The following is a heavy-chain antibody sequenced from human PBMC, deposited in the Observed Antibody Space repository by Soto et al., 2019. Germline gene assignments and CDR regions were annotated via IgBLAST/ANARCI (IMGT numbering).Heavy chain of an antibody. J-gene: IGHJ4*02. D-gene: IGHD3-16*01. CDR3: AKDEWYFGGGPYYFDY. Sequence: QVQLVESGGGVVQPRRSLRLSCAASGFTFSSYGMHWVRQAPGKGLEWVAVISYDGSNKYYADSVKGRFTISRDNSKNTLYLQMNSLRAEDTAVYYCAKDEWYFGGGPYYFDYWGQGTLVTVSS. CDR2: ISYDGSNK. CDR1: GFTFSSYG. V-gene: IGHV3-30*18.